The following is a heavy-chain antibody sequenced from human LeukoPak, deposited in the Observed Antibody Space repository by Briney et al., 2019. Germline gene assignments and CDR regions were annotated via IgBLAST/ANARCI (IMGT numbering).Heavy chain of an antibody. D-gene: IGHD2-2*01. CDR2: ISGSGGST. V-gene: IGHV3-23*01. Sequence: GGSLRLSCAASGFTFSSYAMSWVRQAPGKGLEWVSAISGSGGSTYYADSVKGRFTISRDNSKNTLYLQMNSLRAEDTAVYYCAKGGTRTSCYGWFDPWGQGTLVTVSS. J-gene: IGHJ5*02. CDR3: AKGGTRTSCYGWFDP. CDR1: GFTFSSYA.